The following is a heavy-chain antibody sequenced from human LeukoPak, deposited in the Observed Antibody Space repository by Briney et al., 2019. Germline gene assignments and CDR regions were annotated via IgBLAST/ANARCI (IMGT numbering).Heavy chain of an antibody. CDR3: ARSDTSFSSSWYVPAGRNFDY. V-gene: IGHV3-21*01. CDR2: ISSSSYI. J-gene: IGHJ4*02. D-gene: IGHD6-13*01. CDR1: GFTFSSYS. Sequence: GGSLRLSCAASGFTFSSYSMNWVRQAPGKGLEWVASISSSSYIYYADPVTGRFTISRDNAKNSLYLQMNSLRAEDTAVYYCARSDTSFSSSWYVPAGRNFDYWGQGTLVTVSS.